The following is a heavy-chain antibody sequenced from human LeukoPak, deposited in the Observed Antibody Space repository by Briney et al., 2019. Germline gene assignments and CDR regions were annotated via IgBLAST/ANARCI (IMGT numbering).Heavy chain of an antibody. CDR1: GGSISSYY. Sequence: SETLSLTCTVSGGSISSYYWSWIRQPPGKGLEWIGYIYYSGSTNYNPSLKSRVTISVATSKNQFSLKLSSVTAADTAVYYCARLVAAAGREWFDPWGQGTLVTVSS. CDR3: ARLVAAAGREWFDP. J-gene: IGHJ5*02. CDR2: IYYSGST. D-gene: IGHD6-13*01. V-gene: IGHV4-59*08.